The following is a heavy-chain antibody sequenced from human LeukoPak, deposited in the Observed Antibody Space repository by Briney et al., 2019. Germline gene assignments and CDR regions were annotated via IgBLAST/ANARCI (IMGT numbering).Heavy chain of an antibody. D-gene: IGHD3-22*01. CDR1: GGSISSYY. CDR2: IYYSGST. Sequence: PSETLSLTCTVSGGSISSYYWSWIRQPPGKGLEWIGYIYYSGSTNYNPSLKSRVTISVDTSKNQFSLKLSSVTAADTAVYYCARVRRITMIVVVISRPGDAFDIWGQGTMVTVSS. J-gene: IGHJ3*02. CDR3: ARVRRITMIVVVISRPGDAFDI. V-gene: IGHV4-59*08.